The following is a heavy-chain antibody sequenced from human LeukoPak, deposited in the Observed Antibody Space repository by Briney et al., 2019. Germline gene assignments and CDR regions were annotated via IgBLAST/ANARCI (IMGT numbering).Heavy chain of an antibody. CDR2: IYYSGST. V-gene: IGHV4-59*01. Sequence: PSETLSLTCTVSGGSISSYDWSWLRQPPGKGLEWIGYIYYSGSTNYNPSLKSRVTISVDTPKNQFSLKLSSVTAADTAVYYCARRGYSSSDFDYWGQGTLVTVSS. J-gene: IGHJ4*02. D-gene: IGHD6-6*01. CDR1: GGSISSYD. CDR3: ARRGYSSSDFDY.